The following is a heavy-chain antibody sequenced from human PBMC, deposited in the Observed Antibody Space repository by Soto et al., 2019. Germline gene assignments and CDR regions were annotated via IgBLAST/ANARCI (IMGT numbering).Heavy chain of an antibody. D-gene: IGHD6-19*01. CDR2: IYYSGVT. CDR3: ARDMWQPQSSGWGGFDY. Sequence: QVQLQESGPGLVKPSETLSLTCTVSGGSISDYYWSWLRQPPGKGLEWIGYIYYSGVTNYNPSLKSRVTMSVDRSTNQFSLTMDSVTGADTAVYYCARDMWQPQSSGWGGFDYWGQGFLVTVSS. V-gene: IGHV4-59*01. CDR1: GGSISDYY. J-gene: IGHJ4*02.